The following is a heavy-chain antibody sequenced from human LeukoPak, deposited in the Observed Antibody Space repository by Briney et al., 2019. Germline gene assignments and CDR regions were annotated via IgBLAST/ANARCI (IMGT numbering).Heavy chain of an antibody. Sequence: GGSLSLSCAASGFTFSSYAMSWVRQAPGKGLEWVSAISGSGGSTYYADSVKGRFTISRDNSKNTLYLQMNSLRAEDTAVYYCAKKESSSSWYDYFDYWGQGTLVTVSS. D-gene: IGHD6-13*01. CDR1: GFTFSSYA. J-gene: IGHJ4*02. V-gene: IGHV3-23*01. CDR2: ISGSGGST. CDR3: AKKESSSSWYDYFDY.